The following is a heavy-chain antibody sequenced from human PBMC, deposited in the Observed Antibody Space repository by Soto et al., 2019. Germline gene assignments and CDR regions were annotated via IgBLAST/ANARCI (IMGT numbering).Heavy chain of an antibody. CDR2: IYYSGST. V-gene: IGHV4-59*01. D-gene: IGHD3-3*01. CDR3: ARAGRYDFWIGYYYYGMDV. J-gene: IGHJ6*02. Sequence: SETLSLTGTVSGGSISSYYWSWIRQPPGKALEWIGYIYYSGSTNYNPSLKSRVTISVDTSKKQFSLKLSSVTAAGTAVYYCARAGRYDFWIGYYYYGMDVWGQGTTVTVSS. CDR1: GGSISSYY.